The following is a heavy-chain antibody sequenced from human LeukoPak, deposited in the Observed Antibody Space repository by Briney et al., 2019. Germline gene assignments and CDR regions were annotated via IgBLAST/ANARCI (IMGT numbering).Heavy chain of an antibody. CDR2: INTNTGNP. D-gene: IGHD4-23*01. Sequence: ASVKVSCKASGYTFTSYAMHWVRQAPGQRLEWMGWINTNTGNPTYAQGFTGRFVFSLDTSVSTAYLQISSLKAEDTAVYYCARDRVTTAVYYYYYYMGVWGKGTTVTVSS. CDR3: ARDRVTTAVYYYYYYMGV. V-gene: IGHV7-4-1*02. J-gene: IGHJ6*03. CDR1: GYTFTSYA.